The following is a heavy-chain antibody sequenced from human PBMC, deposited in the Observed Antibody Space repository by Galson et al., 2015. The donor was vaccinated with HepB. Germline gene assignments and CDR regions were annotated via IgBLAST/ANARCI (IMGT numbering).Heavy chain of an antibody. CDR3: ARGLAVAGTGAFDI. D-gene: IGHD6-19*01. Sequence: CAISGDSVSSNSAAWNWIRQSPSRGLEWLGRTYYRSKWYNDYAVSVKSRITINPDTSKNQFSLQLNSVTPEDTAVYYCARGLAVAGTGAFDIWGQGTMVTVFS. CDR2: TYYRSKWYN. CDR1: GDSVSSNSAA. J-gene: IGHJ3*02. V-gene: IGHV6-1*01.